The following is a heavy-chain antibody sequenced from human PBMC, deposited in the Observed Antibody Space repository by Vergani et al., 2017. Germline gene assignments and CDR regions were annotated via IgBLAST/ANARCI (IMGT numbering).Heavy chain of an antibody. Sequence: QVQLQESGPGLVKPSQTLSLTCTVSGGSISSYYWSWIRQPPGKGLEWIGYIYYSGSTNYNPSLKSRVTISVDTSKNQFSLKLISVTAADTAVYYCARDSRSGSYYYYYYGMDVWGQGTTVTVSS. CDR2: IYYSGST. CDR1: GGSISSYY. D-gene: IGHD3-22*01. J-gene: IGHJ6*02. CDR3: ARDSRSGSYYYYYYGMDV. V-gene: IGHV4-59*01.